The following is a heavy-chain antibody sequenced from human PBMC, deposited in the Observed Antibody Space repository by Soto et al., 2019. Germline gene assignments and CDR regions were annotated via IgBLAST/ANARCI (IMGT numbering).Heavy chain of an antibody. CDR1: GGSISSSNW. J-gene: IGHJ5*02. D-gene: IGHD4-17*01. Sequence: SETLSLTCSVSGGSISSSNWWSWVRQPPGKGLEWIGEIYHSGSTNYNPSLKSRVTISVDKSKNQFSLKLSSVTAADTAVYYCARVWTTVTNWFDPWGQGTLVTVSS. CDR3: ARVWTTVTNWFDP. V-gene: IGHV4-4*02. CDR2: IYHSGST.